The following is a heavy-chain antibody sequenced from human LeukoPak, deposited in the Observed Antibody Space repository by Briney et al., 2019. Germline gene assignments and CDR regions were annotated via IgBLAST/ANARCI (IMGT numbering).Heavy chain of an antibody. Sequence: SETLSLTCSVSGGSISTTDYYWGWIRQPPGKGLEWIGSIYYTGVTNYNPSLKSRVTISVDMSTNQFSLKLSSVTAADTAVYYCAIKYSSSWYNWFTPWGQGTLVTVSS. V-gene: IGHV4-39*01. CDR2: IYYTGVT. J-gene: IGHJ5*02. CDR3: AIKYSSSWYNWFTP. D-gene: IGHD6-13*01. CDR1: GGSISTTDYY.